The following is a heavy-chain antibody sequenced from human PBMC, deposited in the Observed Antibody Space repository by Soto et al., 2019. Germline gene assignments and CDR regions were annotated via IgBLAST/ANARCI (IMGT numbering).Heavy chain of an antibody. CDR2: IKQNGSEK. D-gene: IGHD3-3*01. CDR3: ARDRYSYYDFWSGSLPYYYFGMDV. J-gene: IGHJ6*02. CDR1: GFTFSSYW. Sequence: GGSLRLSCAASGFTFSSYWMSWVRLAPGKGLEWVANIKQNGSEKYYVDSVKGRFTISRDNAKNSLYLQMNSLRAEDTAVYYCARDRYSYYDFWSGSLPYYYFGMDVWGQGTTVTVSS. V-gene: IGHV3-7*01.